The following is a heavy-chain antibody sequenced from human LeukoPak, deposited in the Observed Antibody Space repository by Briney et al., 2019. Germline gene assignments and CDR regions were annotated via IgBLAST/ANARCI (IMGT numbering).Heavy chain of an antibody. Sequence: ASVKVSCKASGYTFTSYYMHWVRQAPGQGLECMGIINPSGGSTSYAQKFQGRVTMTRDMSTSTVYMELSSLRSEDTAVYYCAREFRITMVRGVEDAFDIWGQGTMVTVSS. V-gene: IGHV1-46*01. CDR1: GYTFTSYY. J-gene: IGHJ3*02. CDR3: AREFRITMVRGVEDAFDI. D-gene: IGHD3-10*01. CDR2: INPSGGST.